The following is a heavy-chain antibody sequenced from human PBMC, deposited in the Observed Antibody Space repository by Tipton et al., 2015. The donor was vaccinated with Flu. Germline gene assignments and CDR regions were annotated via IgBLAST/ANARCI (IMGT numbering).Heavy chain of an antibody. CDR1: GGSVSSGSYY. CDR2: IYSTGMT. Sequence: TLSLTCSVSGGSVSSGSYYWSWIRQPAGKALEWIGRIYSTGMTKYNPSHKSQVTLSLDTSKHQFSLRLNSVTAADTAVYFCARERLGEYNSAGYPESWGQGTLVTVSP. D-gene: IGHD2/OR15-2a*01. J-gene: IGHJ5*02. CDR3: ARERLGEYNSAGYPES. V-gene: IGHV4-61*02.